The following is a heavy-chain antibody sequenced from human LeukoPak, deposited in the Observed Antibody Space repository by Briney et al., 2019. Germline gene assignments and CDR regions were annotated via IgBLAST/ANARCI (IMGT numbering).Heavy chain of an antibody. CDR1: GFTFSSYS. J-gene: IGHJ6*02. Sequence: GGSLRLSCAASGFTFSSYSMNWVRQAPGKGLEWVSSISSSSSYIYYADSVKGRFTISRDNAKNSLYLQMNSLRAEDTAVYYCARVGDSSSWYYYGMDVWGQGTTVTVSS. D-gene: IGHD6-13*01. CDR2: ISSSSSYI. CDR3: ARVGDSSSWYYYGMDV. V-gene: IGHV3-21*01.